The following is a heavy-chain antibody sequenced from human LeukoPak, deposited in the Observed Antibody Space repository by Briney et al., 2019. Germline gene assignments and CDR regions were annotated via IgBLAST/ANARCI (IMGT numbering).Heavy chain of an antibody. D-gene: IGHD3-10*01. Sequence: GGSLRLSCAASGFTFDDYAMHWVRQAPGKGLEWVSGISWNSGSIGYADSVKGRFTISRDNAKNSLYLQMNSLRAEDTAVYYCARAPFGEQNWFDPWGQGTLVTVSS. CDR2: ISWNSGSI. CDR3: ARAPFGEQNWFDP. V-gene: IGHV3-9*01. CDR1: GFTFDDYA. J-gene: IGHJ5*02.